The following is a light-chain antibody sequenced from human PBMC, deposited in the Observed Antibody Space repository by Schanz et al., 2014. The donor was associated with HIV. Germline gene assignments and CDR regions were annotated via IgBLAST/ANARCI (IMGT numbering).Light chain of an antibody. J-gene: IGLJ2*01. Sequence: QSALTQPASVSGSPGQSITISCTGTSSDIGGYKYVSWYQHHPGKAPKLLIFDVDNRPSGVSHRFSAYKSGNTASLTISGLQADDEADYYCSSYTSSISLVFGGGTKLTVL. CDR3: SSYTSSISLV. V-gene: IGLV2-14*03. CDR2: DVD. CDR1: SSDIGGYKY.